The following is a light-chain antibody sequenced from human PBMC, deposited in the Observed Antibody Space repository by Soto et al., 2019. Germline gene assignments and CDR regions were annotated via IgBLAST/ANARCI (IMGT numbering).Light chain of an antibody. CDR2: DNN. J-gene: IGLJ3*02. V-gene: IGLV1-51*01. CDR3: GTWDSSLSAWV. Sequence: QSVLTQPPSVSAAPGQKVTISCSGSSSNIGNNYVSWYQQLPGTAPKVLIYDNNKRPSGIPDRFSGSKSGTSATLGITGLQTGDEADYYCGTWDSSLSAWVFRGGTKLTVL. CDR1: SSNIGNNY.